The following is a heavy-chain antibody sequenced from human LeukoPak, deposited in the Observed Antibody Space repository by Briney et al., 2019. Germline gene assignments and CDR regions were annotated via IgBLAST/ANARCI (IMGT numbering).Heavy chain of an antibody. CDR1: GFTFTNYW. CDR3: ARDVGPAASAY. CDR2: ISYDGSNK. J-gene: IGHJ4*02. Sequence: GGSLRLSCAASGFTFTNYWMSWVRQAPGKGLEWVAVISYDGSNKYYADSVKGRFTISRDNSKNTLYLQMNSLRAEDTAVYYCARDVGPAASAYWGQGTLVTVSS. D-gene: IGHD2-2*01. V-gene: IGHV3-30-3*01.